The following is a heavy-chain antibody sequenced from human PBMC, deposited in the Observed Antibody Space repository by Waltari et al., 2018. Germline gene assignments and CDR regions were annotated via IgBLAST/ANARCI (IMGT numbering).Heavy chain of an antibody. V-gene: IGHV1-18*01. CDR1: VFTFSGYG. D-gene: IGHD3-10*01. J-gene: IGHJ4*02. Sequence: QVQLMQSGPEVKKPGASVKVSCKAYVFTFSGYGIAWVRQAPGQGPEWMGWISAYSGNTNLAQNFQGRVTMTTDTSTGTAYMELRGLRSDDTAVYYCARPINYSGSYYRYFDYWGQGTLVIVSS. CDR3: ARPINYSGSYYRYFDY. CDR2: ISAYSGNT.